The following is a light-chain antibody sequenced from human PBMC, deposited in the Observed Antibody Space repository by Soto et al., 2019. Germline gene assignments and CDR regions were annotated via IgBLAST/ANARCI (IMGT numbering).Light chain of an antibody. CDR1: SSNIGSNY. J-gene: IGLJ1*01. V-gene: IGLV1-47*01. CDR2: RNY. Sequence: QPVLTQPPSASGTPGQRVTISCSGSSSNIGSNYVYWYQQLPGAAPKLLIYRNYQRPSGVPDRFSGSKSGTSASLAVSGLRSEDEADYYCAAWDDSLSGGVFGTGTKVTVL. CDR3: AAWDDSLSGGV.